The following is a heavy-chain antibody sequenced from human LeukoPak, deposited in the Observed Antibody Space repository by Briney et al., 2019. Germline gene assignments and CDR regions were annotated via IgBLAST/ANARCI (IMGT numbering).Heavy chain of an antibody. Sequence: SVKVSCKASGGTFTSYAISWVRQAPGQGLEWMGGIIPIFGTANYAQKFQGRVTITADESTSTAYMELSSLRSEDTAVYYCARDGRIAAAGTDPYYYYYYMDVWGKGTTVTVSS. V-gene: IGHV1-69*13. CDR2: IIPIFGTA. CDR3: ARDGRIAAAGTDPYYYYYYMDV. J-gene: IGHJ6*03. D-gene: IGHD6-13*01. CDR1: GGTFTSYA.